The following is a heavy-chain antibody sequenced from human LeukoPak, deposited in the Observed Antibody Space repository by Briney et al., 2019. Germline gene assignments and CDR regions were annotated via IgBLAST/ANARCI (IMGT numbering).Heavy chain of an antibody. J-gene: IGHJ4*02. Sequence: SETLSLTCAVSGGSISSSNWWSWVRQSPGKGLEWIGEIYHSGTTNYNLSLKSRVTISVDKSKNQFSLKLSSVTAADTAVYYCAVKGAVSGSFDYWGQGTLVTVSS. V-gene: IGHV4-4*02. CDR1: GGSISSSNW. D-gene: IGHD5-12*01. CDR3: AVKGAVSGSFDY. CDR2: IYHSGTT.